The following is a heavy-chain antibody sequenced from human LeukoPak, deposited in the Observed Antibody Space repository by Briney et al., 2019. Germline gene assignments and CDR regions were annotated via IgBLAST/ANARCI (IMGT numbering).Heavy chain of an antibody. V-gene: IGHV5-51*01. J-gene: IGHJ4*02. CDR3: ARGRGLVRGAYYFDY. CDR2: IYPGDSDS. D-gene: IGHD3-10*01. Sequence: GESRKISCKGSGYSFTNDWIAWVRQMRRKGLEWMGFIYPGDSDSRYSPSFQGQVTISVDKSISTAYLQWSSMKASDTAMYYCARGRGLVRGAYYFDYWGQGTLVTVSS. CDR1: GYSFTNDW.